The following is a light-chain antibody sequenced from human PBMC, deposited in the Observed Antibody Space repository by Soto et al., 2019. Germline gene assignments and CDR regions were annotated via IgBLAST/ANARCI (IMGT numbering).Light chain of an antibody. Sequence: QSALTQPASVSGSPGQSTTISCTGTSSDVGGYSYVSWYQQHPGKAPKLMIYEVSNRPSGVSNRFSGSKSGNTASLTISGLQPEDEADYYCSSYTSSSTLVFGGGTKLTVL. CDR1: SSDVGGYSY. V-gene: IGLV2-14*01. J-gene: IGLJ2*01. CDR3: SSYTSSSTLV. CDR2: EVS.